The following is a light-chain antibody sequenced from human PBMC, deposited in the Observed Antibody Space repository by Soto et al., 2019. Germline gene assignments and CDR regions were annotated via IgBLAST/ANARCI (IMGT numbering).Light chain of an antibody. CDR2: AAS. Sequence: AIRMTQSPSSLSASTGDKVTITCRASQDVSSSLAWYQQKPGKAPKLLIFAASTLQSGVPSRFIGSRSETDFTFTTSCLQSADFATYSCQQYYSYPWTFGQGTKVEF. CDR1: QDVSSS. V-gene: IGKV1-8*01. CDR3: QQYYSYPWT. J-gene: IGKJ1*01.